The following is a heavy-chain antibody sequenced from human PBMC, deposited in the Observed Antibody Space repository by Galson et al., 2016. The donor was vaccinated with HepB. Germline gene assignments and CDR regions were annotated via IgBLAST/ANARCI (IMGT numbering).Heavy chain of an antibody. CDR3: AKPRRYNHDALHI. V-gene: IGHV3-23*01. Sequence: SLRLSCAASGFPFTTSALNWVRQAPGKGLQWVSFISGSGTNTFYTDSVKGRFTISRDNSKNMLYLQMKSLRAEDTAVYSGAKPRRYNHDALHIWGQGTMVTVSS. CDR1: GFPFTTSA. D-gene: IGHD5-18*01. J-gene: IGHJ3*02. CDR2: ISGSGTNT.